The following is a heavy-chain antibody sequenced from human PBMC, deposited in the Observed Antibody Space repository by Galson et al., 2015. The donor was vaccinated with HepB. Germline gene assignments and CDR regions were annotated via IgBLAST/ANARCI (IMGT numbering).Heavy chain of an antibody. J-gene: IGHJ6*02. CDR3: ASQTYYYSGMDV. Sequence: LTCTVSGGSISSSFWSWIRQPPGKGLEWIGYIYYSGSTSYNPSLKSRVTISVDTSKNQFSLNLSSVTAADTAVYYCASQTYYYSGMDVWGPGTTVTVSS. CDR2: IYYSGST. V-gene: IGHV4-59*01. CDR1: GGSISSSF.